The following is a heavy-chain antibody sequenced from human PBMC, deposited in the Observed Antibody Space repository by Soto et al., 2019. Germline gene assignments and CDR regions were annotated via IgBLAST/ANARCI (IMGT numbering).Heavy chain of an antibody. CDR2: IQSGGPT. CDR1: GFTVINKY. CDR3: ARADKDYYYMDV. J-gene: IGHJ6*03. D-gene: IGHD2-15*01. Sequence: GGSLRLSCAASGFTVINKYMSWIRQAPGKGLEWVSLIQSGGPTYYAGSVKGRFTISRENAKNSLYLQMNSLRAGDTAVYYCARADKDYYYMDVWGKGTTVTVSS. V-gene: IGHV3-66*01.